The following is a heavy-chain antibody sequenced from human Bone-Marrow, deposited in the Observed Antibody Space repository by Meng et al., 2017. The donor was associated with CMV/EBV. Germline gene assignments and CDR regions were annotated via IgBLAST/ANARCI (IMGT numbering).Heavy chain of an antibody. V-gene: IGHV4-59*01. Sequence: SETLSLTCAVYGGSFSSYYWSWVRQPPGKGLECIGYIYYSGTTYYNPSLKSRVTISVDTSKNQFSLKLISVTAADTAVYFCAREVTSNAFDIWGQGAMVTVSS. J-gene: IGHJ3*02. CDR3: AREVTSNAFDI. CDR2: IYYSGTT. CDR1: GGSFSSYY.